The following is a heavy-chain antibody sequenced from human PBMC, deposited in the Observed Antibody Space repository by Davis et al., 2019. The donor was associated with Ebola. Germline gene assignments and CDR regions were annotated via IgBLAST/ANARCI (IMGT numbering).Heavy chain of an antibody. CDR2: IYHSGST. J-gene: IGHJ4*02. Sequence: MPSETLSLTCAVSGGSISSSNWWSWVRQPPGKGLEWIGEIYHSGSTNYNPSLKSRVTISVDTSKNQFSLRLGSVTAADTAVYYCATSGKAPDYWGQGTLVTVSS. V-gene: IGHV4-4*02. CDR1: GGSISSSNW. CDR3: ATSGKAPDY.